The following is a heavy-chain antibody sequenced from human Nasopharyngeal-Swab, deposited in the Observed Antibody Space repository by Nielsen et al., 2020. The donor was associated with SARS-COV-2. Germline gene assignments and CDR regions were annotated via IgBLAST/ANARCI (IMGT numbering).Heavy chain of an antibody. J-gene: IGHJ4*02. Sequence: ASVKVSCKASGYTFTSYGISWVRQAPGQGLEWMGWISAYNGNTNYAQKLQGRVTVTTDTSTSTAYMELRSLRSDDTAVYYCARAVFLTRKVAAAGTLGDYWGQGTLVTVSS. D-gene: IGHD6-13*01. CDR2: ISAYNGNT. V-gene: IGHV1-18*01. CDR1: GYTFTSYG. CDR3: ARAVFLTRKVAAAGTLGDY.